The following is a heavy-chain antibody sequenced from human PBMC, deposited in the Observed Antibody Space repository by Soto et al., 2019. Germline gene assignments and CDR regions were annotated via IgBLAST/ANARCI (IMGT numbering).Heavy chain of an antibody. Sequence: GGSLRLSCAASGFTFSSYWMSWVRQAPGKGLEWVANIKQDGSEKYYADSVKGRFTISRDNAKNSLYLQMNSLRAEATAVYYCARIRGSTLFVGWGRGTLGTVSS. CDR3: ARIRGSTLFVG. D-gene: IGHD3-10*01. V-gene: IGHV3-7*01. CDR1: GFTFSSYW. CDR2: IKQDGSEK. J-gene: IGHJ1*01.